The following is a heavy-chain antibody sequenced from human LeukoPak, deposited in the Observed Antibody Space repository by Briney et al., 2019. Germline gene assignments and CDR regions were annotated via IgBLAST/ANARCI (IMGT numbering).Heavy chain of an antibody. CDR2: INHSGST. CDR1: GVSFSGYY. J-gene: IGHJ6*02. Sequence: KPSETLSLTCAVYGVSFSGYYWSWIRQPPGKGLEWIGEINHSGSTNYNPSLKSRVTISVDTSKNQFSLKLSSVTAADTAVYYCARVRRGYCSSTSCYTGAYYYYGMDVWGQGTTVTVSS. V-gene: IGHV4-34*01. D-gene: IGHD2-2*02. CDR3: ARVRRGYCSSTSCYTGAYYYYGMDV.